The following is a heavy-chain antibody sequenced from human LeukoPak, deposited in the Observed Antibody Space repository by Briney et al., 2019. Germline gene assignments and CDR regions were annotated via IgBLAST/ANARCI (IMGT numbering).Heavy chain of an antibody. CDR1: GFTLSSYA. CDR3: ARVGEGRYYQYYYMDV. CDR2: ISKNGGNT. V-gene: IGHV3-64*01. Sequence: QTGGSLRLSCAASGFTLSSYAMHWVRQAPGKGLEYVSAISKNGGNTYYANSVKGRFSISRDNSKNTLYLQMGSLRIEDMAVYYCARVGEGRYYQYYYMDVWAKGPRSPSP. J-gene: IGHJ6*03. D-gene: IGHD1-26*01.